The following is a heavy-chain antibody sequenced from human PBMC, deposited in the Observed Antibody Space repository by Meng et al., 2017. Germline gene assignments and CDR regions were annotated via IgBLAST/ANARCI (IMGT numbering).Heavy chain of an antibody. CDR2: IYCDDDK. J-gene: IGHJ4*02. CDR3: AHRQDSSYDY. CDR1: GFSFNCSGVG. D-gene: IGHD2-2*01. Sequence: QLTSQVLSPTLAKPTPSLALTGTFFGFSFNCSGVGVGWMRQPPGKALEWLELIYCDDDKRYSPSLKSRLTITKDTSKNQVVLTMTNMDPVDTATYYCAHRQDSSYDYWGQGTLVTVSS. V-gene: IGHV2-5*02.